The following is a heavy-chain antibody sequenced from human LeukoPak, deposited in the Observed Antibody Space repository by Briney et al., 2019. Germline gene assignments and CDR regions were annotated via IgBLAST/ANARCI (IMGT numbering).Heavy chain of an antibody. CDR1: GGTFSSYA. D-gene: IGHD2-15*01. CDR3: ARDLEYCSGGSCYMTLDY. CDR2: IIPIFGTA. J-gene: IGHJ4*02. V-gene: IGHV1-69*13. Sequence: ASVTVSFKASGGTFSSYAISWVRQAPGQGLEWMGGIIPIFGTANYAQKFQGRVTITADESTSTAYMELSSLRSEDTAVYYCARDLEYCSGGSCYMTLDYWGQGTLVTVSS.